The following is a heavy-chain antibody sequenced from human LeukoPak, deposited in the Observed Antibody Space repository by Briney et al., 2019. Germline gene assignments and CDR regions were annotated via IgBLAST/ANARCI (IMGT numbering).Heavy chain of an antibody. CDR3: ARVTYSSSSISLDAFDI. V-gene: IGHV4-30-2*01. CDR2: IYHSGST. J-gene: IGHJ3*02. D-gene: IGHD6-6*01. CDR1: GGSISSGGYY. Sequence: PSQTLSLTCTVSGGSISSGGYYWSWIRQPPGKGLEWIGYIYHSGSTYYNPSLKSRVTISVDRSKNQFSLKLSSVTAADTAVYYCARVTYSSSSISLDAFDIWGQGTMVTVSS.